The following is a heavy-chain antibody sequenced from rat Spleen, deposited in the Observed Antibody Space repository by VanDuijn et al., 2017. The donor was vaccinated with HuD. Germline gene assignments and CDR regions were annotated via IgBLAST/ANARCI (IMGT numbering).Heavy chain of an antibody. CDR3: ARHSGGLFDY. CDR2: ISNTGGTT. D-gene: IGHD1-11*01. Sequence: EVQLVESGGGLVQPGRSLKLSCAASGFTFSDYYMAWVRQAPTKGLEWVASISNTGGTTYYPDSMKGRFTISRDIARSTLYLQMNSLRSADTATYYCARHSGGLFDYWGQGVMVTVSS. CDR1: GFTFSDYY. V-gene: IGHV5-25*01. J-gene: IGHJ2*01.